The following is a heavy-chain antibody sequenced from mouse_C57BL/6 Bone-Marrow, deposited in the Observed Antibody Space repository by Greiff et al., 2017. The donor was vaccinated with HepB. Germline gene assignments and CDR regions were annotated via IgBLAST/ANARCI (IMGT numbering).Heavy chain of an antibody. CDR3: AIIYYGNYDAMDY. D-gene: IGHD2-1*01. CDR1: GYTFTSYW. J-gene: IGHJ4*01. CDR2: IHPSDSDT. V-gene: IGHV1-74*01. Sequence: LQQPGAELVKPGASVKVSCKASGYTFTSYWMHWVKQRPGQGLEWIGRIHPSDSDTNYNQKFKGKATLTVDKSSSTAYMQLSSLTSEDSAVYYCAIIYYGNYDAMDYWGQGTSVTVSS.